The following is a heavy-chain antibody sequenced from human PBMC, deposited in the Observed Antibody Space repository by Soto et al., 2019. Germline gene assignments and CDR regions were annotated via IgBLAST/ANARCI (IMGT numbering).Heavy chain of an antibody. CDR2: IYYSGST. Sequence: SETLSLTCTVSGGSISSGGYYLNWIRPHPGKGLEWIGYIYYSGSTYYNPSLKSRVSISADTSKNHFSLKLTSVTAADTAVYYCARSVFPWGLGTLVTVSS. CDR1: GGSISSGGYY. V-gene: IGHV4-31*03. CDR3: ARSVFP. J-gene: IGHJ5*02.